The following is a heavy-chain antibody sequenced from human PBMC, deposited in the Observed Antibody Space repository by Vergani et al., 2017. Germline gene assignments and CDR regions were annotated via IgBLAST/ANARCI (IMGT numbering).Heavy chain of an antibody. CDR2: ISWNSNSI. D-gene: IGHD1-1*01. CDR3: AKDLGTSAGGGWFDP. V-gene: IGHV3-9*02. Sequence: EVQLEESGGGLVLPGRSLSLPCVASGFPSAGYAMHWVRQAPGKGLEWVSGISWNSNSIGYADSVKGRFTISRDNAKNSLYLQMNSLRAEDTALYYCAKDLGTSAGGGWFDPWGQGTLVTVSS. CDR1: GFPSAGYA. J-gene: IGHJ5*02.